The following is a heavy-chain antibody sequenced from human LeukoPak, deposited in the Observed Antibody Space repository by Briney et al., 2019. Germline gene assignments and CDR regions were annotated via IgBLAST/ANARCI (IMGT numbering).Heavy chain of an antibody. CDR3: ARAITGPTTAWFDP. CDR2: ISSNGGST. Sequence: GGPLRLSCAASGFTFSSYAMHWFRQAPGKGLEYVSAISSNGGSTYYANSVKGRFTISRDNSKNTLYLQMGSLRAEDMAVYYCARAITGPTTAWFDPWGQGALVTVSS. V-gene: IGHV3-64*01. J-gene: IGHJ5*02. D-gene: IGHD1-7*01. CDR1: GFTFSSYA.